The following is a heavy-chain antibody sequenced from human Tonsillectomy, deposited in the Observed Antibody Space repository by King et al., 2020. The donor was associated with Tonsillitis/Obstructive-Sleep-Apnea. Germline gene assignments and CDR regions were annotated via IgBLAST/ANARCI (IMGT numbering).Heavy chain of an antibody. Sequence: VQLVESGGGVVQPGRSLRLSCAASGFTFSSYGMHWVRQAPGKGLAWVAVIWYDGSNKYYADSVKGRFTISRDNSKNTLYLQMNSLRAEDTAVYYCARDGSSGWPYYYYYYGMDVWGQGTTVTVSS. CDR2: IWYDGSNK. CDR1: GFTFSSYG. V-gene: IGHV3-33*01. D-gene: IGHD6-19*01. J-gene: IGHJ6*02. CDR3: ARDGSSGWPYYYYYYGMDV.